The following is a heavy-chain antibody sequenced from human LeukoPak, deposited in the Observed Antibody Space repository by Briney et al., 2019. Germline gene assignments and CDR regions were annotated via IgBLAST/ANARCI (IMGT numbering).Heavy chain of an antibody. V-gene: IGHV1-24*01. J-gene: IGHJ4*02. Sequence: ASVKVSCKVSGYTLTELSMNWVRQAPGKGPEWMGGFDPEDGETIYAQRFQGRVTMTEDTSTDTAYMELSSLTSEDTAVYYCATFSSYYDSSGYSDYWGQGTLVTVSS. D-gene: IGHD3-22*01. CDR2: FDPEDGET. CDR1: GYTLTELS. CDR3: ATFSSYYDSSGYSDY.